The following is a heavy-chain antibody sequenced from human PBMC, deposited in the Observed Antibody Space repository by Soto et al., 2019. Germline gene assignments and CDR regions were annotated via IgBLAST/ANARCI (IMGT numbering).Heavy chain of an antibody. Sequence: ASVKVSCKASGYTFTSYGISWVRQAPGQGLEWMGWISAYNGNTNYAQKLQGRVTMTTDTSTSTAYMELRSLRSDDTAVYYCARIRNCSGGSCYSIPFDYWGQGTLVTV. CDR3: ARIRNCSGGSCYSIPFDY. V-gene: IGHV1-18*04. CDR2: ISAYNGNT. J-gene: IGHJ4*02. CDR1: GYTFTSYG. D-gene: IGHD2-15*01.